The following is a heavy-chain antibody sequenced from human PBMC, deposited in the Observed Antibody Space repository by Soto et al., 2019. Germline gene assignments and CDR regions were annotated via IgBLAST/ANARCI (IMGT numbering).Heavy chain of an antibody. Sequence: GGPVKVSCKASGYTFAGYYMHWVRQAPGQGLEWMGWINPNSGGTNYAQKFQGWVTMTRDTSISTAYMELSRLRSDDTAVYYCARTRGYSYGYGTRYYYYGMDVWGQGTTVTVSS. CDR1: GYTFAGYY. CDR2: INPNSGGT. V-gene: IGHV1-2*04. D-gene: IGHD5-18*01. J-gene: IGHJ6*02. CDR3: ARTRGYSYGYGTRYYYYGMDV.